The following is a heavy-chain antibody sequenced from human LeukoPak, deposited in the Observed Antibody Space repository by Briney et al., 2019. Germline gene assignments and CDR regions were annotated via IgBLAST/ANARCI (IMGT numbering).Heavy chain of an antibody. J-gene: IGHJ5*02. CDR3: ARAPTVVNPFAA. CDR2: ISGSGDNT. Sequence: GGSLRLSCAASGFTFDNYAMTWVRQAPGKGLEWVSGISGSGDNTYYADSVKGRFTISRDNSKNTLHLQMKSLRAEDTAVYYCARAPTVVNPFAAWGQGTLVTVSS. D-gene: IGHD4-23*01. V-gene: IGHV3-23*01. CDR1: GFTFDNYA.